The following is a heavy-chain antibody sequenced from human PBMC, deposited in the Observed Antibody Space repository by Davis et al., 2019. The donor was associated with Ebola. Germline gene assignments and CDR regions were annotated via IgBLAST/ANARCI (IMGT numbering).Heavy chain of an antibody. CDR2: IYYSGTA. D-gene: IGHD1-14*01. J-gene: IGHJ5*01. Sequence: SETLSLTCTVSGGSMSSYHWNWIRQPPGKGLEWIGNIYYSGTANYNPSLKSRVTISVDTSKNQFSLKLSSVTAADTAVYYCARGLGMGWFDSWGRGTPVTVSS. CDR3: ARGLGMGWFDS. V-gene: IGHV4-59*12. CDR1: GGSMSSYH.